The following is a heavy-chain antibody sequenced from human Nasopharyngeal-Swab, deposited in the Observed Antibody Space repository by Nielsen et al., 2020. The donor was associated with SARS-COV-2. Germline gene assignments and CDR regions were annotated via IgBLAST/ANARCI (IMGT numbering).Heavy chain of an antibody. CDR1: GGSISSGSYY. CDR3: ARGIRGVTTYYYYYYMDV. CDR2: IYTSGST. J-gene: IGHJ6*03. D-gene: IGHD4-17*01. V-gene: IGHV4-61*02. Sequence: SETLSLTCTVSGGSISSGSYYWSWIRQPAGKGLEWIGRIYTSGSTNYNPSPKSRVTISVDTSKNQFSLKLSSVTAADTAVYYCARGIRGVTTYYYYYYMDVWGKGTTVTVSS.